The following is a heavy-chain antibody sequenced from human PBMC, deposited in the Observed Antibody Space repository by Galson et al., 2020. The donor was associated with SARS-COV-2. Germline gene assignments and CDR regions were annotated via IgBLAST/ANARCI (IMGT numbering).Heavy chain of an antibody. CDR3: AREWYSSGWHIDY. CDR2: IYSGGST. CDR1: GFTVSSNY. J-gene: IGHJ4*02. D-gene: IGHD6-19*01. V-gene: IGHV3-66*01. Sequence: GESLKISCAASGFTVSSNYMSWVRQAPGKGLEWVPVIYSGGSTYYADSVKGRFTNSRDNSKNTLYLQMNSLRAEDTAVYYCAREWYSSGWHIDYWGQGTLVTVSS.